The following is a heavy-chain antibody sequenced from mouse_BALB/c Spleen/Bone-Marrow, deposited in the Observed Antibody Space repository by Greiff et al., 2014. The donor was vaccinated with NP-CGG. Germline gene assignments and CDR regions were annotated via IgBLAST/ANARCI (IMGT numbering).Heavy chain of an antibody. CDR3: AGDGAY. D-gene: IGHD3-3*01. Sequence: DVQLQESGAELVKPGASVKLSCTASGFNIKDTYMHWVKQRPEQGLEWIGRIDPANGNTKYDPKFQGKATITADTSSNAAYLQLSSLTSEDTAVYYCAGDGAYWGQGTLVTVTA. CDR2: IDPANGNT. CDR1: GFNIKDTY. V-gene: IGHV14-3*02. J-gene: IGHJ3*01.